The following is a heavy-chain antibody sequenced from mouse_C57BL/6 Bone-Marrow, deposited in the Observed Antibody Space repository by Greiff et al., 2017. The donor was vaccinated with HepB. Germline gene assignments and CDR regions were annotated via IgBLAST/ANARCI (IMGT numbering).Heavy chain of an antibody. V-gene: IGHV2-2*01. D-gene: IGHD1-1*01. J-gene: IGHJ4*01. CDR2: IWSGGST. Sequence: QVQLQQSGPGLVQPSQSLSITCTVSGFSLTSYGVHWVRQSPGKGLEWLGVIWSGGSTDYNAAFISRLSISKDNSKSQVFFKMNSLQADDTAIYYCARDSLYYYGSSYLYAMDYWGQGTSVTVSS. CDR3: ARDSLYYYGSSYLYAMDY. CDR1: GFSLTSYG.